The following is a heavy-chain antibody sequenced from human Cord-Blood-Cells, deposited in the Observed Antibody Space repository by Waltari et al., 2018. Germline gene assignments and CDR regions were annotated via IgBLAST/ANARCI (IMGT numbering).Heavy chain of an antibody. CDR3: ARDDYDFWSGYHIFDY. J-gene: IGHJ4*02. CDR1: GYTFTGYY. D-gene: IGHD3-3*01. Sequence: QVQLVQSGAEVKKPGASVKVSCTASGYTFTGYYMHWVRQAPGQGLEWMGWINPNSGGTNYAQKFQGRVTMTRDTSISTAYMELSRLRSDDTAVYYCARDDYDFWSGYHIFDYWGQGTLVTVSS. CDR2: INPNSGGT. V-gene: IGHV1-2*02.